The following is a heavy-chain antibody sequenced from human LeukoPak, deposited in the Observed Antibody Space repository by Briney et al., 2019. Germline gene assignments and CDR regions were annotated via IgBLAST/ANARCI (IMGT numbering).Heavy chain of an antibody. J-gene: IGHJ4*02. D-gene: IGHD6-19*01. Sequence: SETLSLTCTVSGGSLSSYYWSWIRQPAGKGLEWIGRIYTSGSTNYNPSLKSRVTISVDKSKNQFSLKLSSVTAADTAVYYCARDFPGIAVAGPLDYWGQGTLVTVSS. CDR3: ARDFPGIAVAGPLDY. CDR1: GGSLSSYY. CDR2: IYTSGST. V-gene: IGHV4-4*07.